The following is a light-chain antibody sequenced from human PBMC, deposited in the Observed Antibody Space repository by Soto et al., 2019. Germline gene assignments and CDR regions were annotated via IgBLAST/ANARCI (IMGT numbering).Light chain of an antibody. CDR3: QHYNSYSEA. Sequence: DIQMTHAPSTKSASVGDRVTITCRASQSISNRLAWYQQRPGKAPKYLIYDASTLDSGAPSRFSGSGSGTEFTLTISSLQPDDFATYYCQHYNSYSEAFGQGTKVGI. CDR2: DAS. V-gene: IGKV1-5*01. J-gene: IGKJ1*01. CDR1: QSISNR.